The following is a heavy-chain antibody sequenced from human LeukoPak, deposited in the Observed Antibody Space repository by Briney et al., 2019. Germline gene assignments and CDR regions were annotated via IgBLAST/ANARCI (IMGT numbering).Heavy chain of an antibody. J-gene: IGHJ4*02. V-gene: IGHV4-30-2*01. CDR2: IYHSGST. CDR3: ARAGYCSGGSCYSPLDY. D-gene: IGHD2-15*01. CDR1: GGSISSGGYS. Sequence: SETLSLTCAVSGGSISSGGYSWSWIRQPPGKGLEWIGYIYHSGSTYYNPSLKSRVTISVDRSKNQFSLKLSSVTAADTAVYYCARAGYCSGGSCYSPLDYWGQGTLVTVSS.